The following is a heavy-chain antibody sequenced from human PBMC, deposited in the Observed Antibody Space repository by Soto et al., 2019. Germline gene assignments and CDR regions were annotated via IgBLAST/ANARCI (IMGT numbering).Heavy chain of an antibody. Sequence: SVXVSCKASGGTFSSYTISWVRQAPGQGLEWMGRIIPILGIANYAQKFQGRVTITADKSTSTAYMELSSLRSEDTAVYYCARQYDYGDYYYSYMDVWGKGTTVTVSS. CDR2: IIPILGIA. D-gene: IGHD4-17*01. V-gene: IGHV1-69*02. CDR3: ARQYDYGDYYYSYMDV. J-gene: IGHJ6*03. CDR1: GGTFSSYT.